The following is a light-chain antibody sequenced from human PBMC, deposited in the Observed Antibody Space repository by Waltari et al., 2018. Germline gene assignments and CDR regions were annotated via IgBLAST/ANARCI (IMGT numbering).Light chain of an antibody. V-gene: IGKV3-15*01. CDR1: QSVSSN. CDR2: VAS. J-gene: IGKJ4*01. Sequence: EIVMTQSPATLSVSPGERATLSCRASQSVSSNLAWYQQKPGQAPRLLIYVASTRATGIPARFSGSGSGTEFTLTISSLQSEDFAVYYCQQYNNWPLTFVGGTKVEIK. CDR3: QQYNNWPLT.